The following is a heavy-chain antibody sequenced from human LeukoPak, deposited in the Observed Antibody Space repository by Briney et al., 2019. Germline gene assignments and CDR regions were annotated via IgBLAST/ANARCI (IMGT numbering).Heavy chain of an antibody. V-gene: IGHV3-7*04. D-gene: IGHD3-22*01. CDR3: ARGRVMNYYDSSGLTQRGYFDY. CDR2: IKQDGSEI. J-gene: IGHJ4*02. Sequence: GGSLRLSCAASGFTFSTYAMSWVRQAPGKGLEWVANIKQDGSEIYYVDSMKGRFTTSRDNAKNSLYLQINSLRAEDTAVYYCARGRVMNYYDSSGLTQRGYFDYWGQETLVTVSS. CDR1: GFTFSTYA.